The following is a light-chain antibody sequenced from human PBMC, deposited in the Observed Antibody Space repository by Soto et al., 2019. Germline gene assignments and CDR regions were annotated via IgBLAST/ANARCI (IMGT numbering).Light chain of an antibody. CDR2: TNN. CDR3: ATWDDSLSGVV. J-gene: IGLJ2*01. CDR1: SSNIGVNY. V-gene: IGLV1-47*01. Sequence: SVLTQPPSASGTPGQRVTISCSGRSSNIGVNYVYWYQQLPGTAPKLLIYTNNQRPSGVPDRFSGSKSGTSASLAISGLRSEDEADYHCATWDDSLSGVVFGGGTKLTVL.